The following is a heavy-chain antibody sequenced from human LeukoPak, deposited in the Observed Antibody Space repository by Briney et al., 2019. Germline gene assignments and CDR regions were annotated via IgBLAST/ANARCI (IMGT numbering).Heavy chain of an antibody. D-gene: IGHD2-2*01. CDR2: MNPNSGNT. Sequence: ASVKVSCXASGGTFTSYDINWVRQATGQGLEWMGWMNPNSGNTGYAQKFQGRVTITRNTPISTAYMELSSLGSEDTAVYYCARGRVNADCSSTSCYGGRDYYYYYMDVWGKGTTVTVSS. CDR3: ARGRVNADCSSTSCYGGRDYYYYYMDV. V-gene: IGHV1-8*03. J-gene: IGHJ6*03. CDR1: GGTFTSYD.